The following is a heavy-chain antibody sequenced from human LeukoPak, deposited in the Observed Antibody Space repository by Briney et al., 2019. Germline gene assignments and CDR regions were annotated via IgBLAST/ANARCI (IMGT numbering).Heavy chain of an antibody. CDR2: ISHDGSSQ. CDR3: AKDGPLPYTSTSFGRHFLEY. J-gene: IGHJ4*02. Sequence: GGFLRLSCAASGFTFSDYGMHWARLAPGKGLEWVAHISHDGSSQNYADSVQGRFTISRDNSKNTVDLQMNSLRAEDTAVYYCAKDGPLPYTSTSFGRHFLEYWGQGTLVTVSS. V-gene: IGHV3-30*18. D-gene: IGHD6-13*01. CDR1: GFTFSDYG.